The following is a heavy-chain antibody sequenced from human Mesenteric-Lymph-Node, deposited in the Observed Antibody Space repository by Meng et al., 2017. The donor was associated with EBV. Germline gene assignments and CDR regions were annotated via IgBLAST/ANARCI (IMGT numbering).Heavy chain of an antibody. CDR1: GDSVSSGNNY. Sequence: QVQKKESGPGPVKPSETLSLTCNVSGDSVSSGNNYWSWIRQSPGRGLEWIGNIYFTGSTFYNPALKSRVTISGDTSKNQFSLKLSSVTAADTAVYYCAREGTTVTRWFDPWGPGTLVTVSS. V-gene: IGHV4-61*01. CDR3: AREGTTVTRWFDP. D-gene: IGHD4-11*01. CDR2: IYFTGST. J-gene: IGHJ5*02.